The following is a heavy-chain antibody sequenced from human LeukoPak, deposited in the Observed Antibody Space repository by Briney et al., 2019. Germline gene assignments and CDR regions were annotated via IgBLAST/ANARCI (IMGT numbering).Heavy chain of an antibody. Sequence: GRSLRLSCAASGFTFSSYGMHWVRQAPGKGLEWVAVIWYDGSNKYYADSVRGRFTISRDSSKNTLYLQMNSLRAEDTAVYYCARDRDSSIVGTMDYWGQGTLVTVSS. V-gene: IGHV3-33*01. CDR3: ARDRDSSIVGTMDY. D-gene: IGHD6-13*01. CDR1: GFTFSSYG. CDR2: IWYDGSNK. J-gene: IGHJ4*02.